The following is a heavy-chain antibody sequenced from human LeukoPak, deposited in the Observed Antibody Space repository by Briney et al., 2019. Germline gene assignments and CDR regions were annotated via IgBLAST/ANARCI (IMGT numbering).Heavy chain of an antibody. CDR1: GFTFSSYS. CDR2: ISSSSSYI. D-gene: IGHD3-22*01. J-gene: IGHJ4*02. V-gene: IGHV3-21*01. Sequence: GGSLRLSCAASGFTFSSYSMNWVRQAPGKGLEWVSSISSSSSYIYYADSVKGRFTISRDNAKNSLYLQMNSLRAEDTAVYYCARDLSLRSYYYDSSGYLGEGYWGQGTLVTVSS. CDR3: ARDLSLRSYYYDSSGYLGEGY.